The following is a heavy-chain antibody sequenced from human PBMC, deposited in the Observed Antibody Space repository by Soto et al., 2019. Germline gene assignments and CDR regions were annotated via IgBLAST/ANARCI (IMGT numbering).Heavy chain of an antibody. J-gene: IGHJ5*02. V-gene: IGHV4-34*01. CDR1: GGSFSGYY. CDR2: INHSGST. Sequence: SETLSLTCAVYGGSFSGYYWIWIRQPPGKGLEWIGEINHSGSTNYNPPLESRLTMSLDASKNQFSMRLTSVTAADAGVYFCVRQMRGPIPHFGWLSPLTSWGQGIQVTVSS. CDR3: VRQMRGPIPHFGWLSPLTS. D-gene: IGHD3-9*01.